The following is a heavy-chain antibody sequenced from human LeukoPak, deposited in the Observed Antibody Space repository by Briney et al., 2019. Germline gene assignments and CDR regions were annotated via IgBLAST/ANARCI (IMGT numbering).Heavy chain of an antibody. CDR2: INPNSGGT. J-gene: IGHJ4*02. D-gene: IGHD4-11*01. CDR3: AREDYTNSRYYFDY. CDR1: GYTLTGYY. Sequence: ASVKVSCKASGYTLTGYYMHWVRQAPGQGLEWMGWINPNSGGTNYAQKFQGRVTMTRDTSISTAYMELSSLRSDDTAVYFCAREDYTNSRYYFDYWGQGALVTVTS. V-gene: IGHV1-2*02.